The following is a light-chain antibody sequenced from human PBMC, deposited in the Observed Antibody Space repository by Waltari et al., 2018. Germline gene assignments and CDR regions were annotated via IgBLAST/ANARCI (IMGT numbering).Light chain of an antibody. CDR2: GSS. J-gene: IGKJ5*01. CDR1: RGISNY. CDR3: QHLNSYPLI. V-gene: IGKV1-9*01. Sequence: IQLTQSPSSLSASVGDRVTITCRARRGISNYLAWYQQRPGKAPNRLFDGSSTLQTGVPSRFSGSGSVTDFTLTISSLQPEDFATYYCQHLNSYPLIFGQGTRLDIK.